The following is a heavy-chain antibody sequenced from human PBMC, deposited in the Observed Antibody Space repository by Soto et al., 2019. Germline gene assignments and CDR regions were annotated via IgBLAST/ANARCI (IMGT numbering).Heavy chain of an antibody. V-gene: IGHV3-30*18. D-gene: IGHD6-6*01. CDR1: GFTFSSYG. J-gene: IGHJ4*02. Sequence: QVQLVESGGGVVQPGRSLRLSCAASGFTFSSYGMHWVRQAPGKGLEWVAVISYDGSNKYYADSVKGRFTISRDNSKNTLYLQMNSLRAEDTAVYYCAKDQTSSIAARPRFDYWGQGTLVTVSS. CDR3: AKDQTSSIAARPRFDY. CDR2: ISYDGSNK.